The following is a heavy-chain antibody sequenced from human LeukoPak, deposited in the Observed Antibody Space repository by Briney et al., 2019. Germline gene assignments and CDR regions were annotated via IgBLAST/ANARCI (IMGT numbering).Heavy chain of an antibody. Sequence: TGGSLRLSCSASGFTFSSYAMHWVRQAPGKGLEYVSAISSNGGSTYYADSVKGRFTISRDNSKNTLYLQMNSLRAEDTAVYYCAKSNQLRFLEWLLHQFDYWGQGTLVTVSS. D-gene: IGHD3-3*01. CDR3: AKSNQLRFLEWLLHQFDY. V-gene: IGHV3-64*04. J-gene: IGHJ4*02. CDR2: ISSNGGST. CDR1: GFTFSSYA.